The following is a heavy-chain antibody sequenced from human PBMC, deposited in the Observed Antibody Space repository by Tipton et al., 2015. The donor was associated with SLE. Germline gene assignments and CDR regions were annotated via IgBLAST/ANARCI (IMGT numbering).Heavy chain of an antibody. CDR1: GGSISGGDYY. CDR2: IFNSGST. CDR3: ARGPYNWNPFYYYYMDV. V-gene: IGHV4-30-4*01. D-gene: IGHD1-20*01. J-gene: IGHJ6*03. Sequence: TLSLTCTVSGGSISGGDYYWSWIRQPPGKGLEWIGHIFNSGSTYYNPSLKSRVTISVETSKSQFSLKVTSVTAADTAVYYCARGPYNWNPFYYYYMDVWGKGTTVTDSS.